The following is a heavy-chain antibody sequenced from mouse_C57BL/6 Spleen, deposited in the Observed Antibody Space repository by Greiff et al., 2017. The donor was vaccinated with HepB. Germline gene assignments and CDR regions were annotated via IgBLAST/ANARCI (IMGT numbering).Heavy chain of an antibody. CDR1: GYTFTVYE. J-gene: IGHJ2*01. CDR2: IDPETGGT. V-gene: IGHV1-15*01. Sequence: SGAELVRPGASVTLSCKASGYTFTVYEMHWVKQTPVHGLEWIGAIDPETGGTAYNQKFKGKAILTADKSSSTAYMELRSLTSEDSAVYYCTPLRLAYWGQGTTLTVSS. D-gene: IGHD2-4*01. CDR3: TPLRLAY.